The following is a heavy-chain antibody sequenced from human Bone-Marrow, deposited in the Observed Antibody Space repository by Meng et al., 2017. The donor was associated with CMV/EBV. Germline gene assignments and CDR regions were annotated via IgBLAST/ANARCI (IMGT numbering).Heavy chain of an antibody. CDR1: GFTFSSYA. D-gene: IGHD7-27*01. V-gene: IGHV3-30-3*01. CDR3: ASETGDGGYFDY. Sequence: GGSLRLSCAASGFTFSSYAMHWVRQAPGKGLEWVAVISYDGSNKYYADSVKGRFTISRDNSKNTLYLQMNSLRAEDAAVYYCASETGDGGYFDYWGQGRLVTVSS. CDR2: ISYDGSNK. J-gene: IGHJ4*02.